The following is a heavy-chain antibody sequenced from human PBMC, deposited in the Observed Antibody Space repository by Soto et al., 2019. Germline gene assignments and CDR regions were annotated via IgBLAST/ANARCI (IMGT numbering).Heavy chain of an antibody. CDR2: IYHSGTF. J-gene: IGHJ5*02. V-gene: IGHV4-30-2*01. Sequence: PSETLSLTCAVCGGSISAAGDSWSWSRHPPGGGLECIGYIYHSGTFLYNPSLKTRLTMSLDRSNNQFSLTLNSVTAAVTAVSYPARAQFYSGSGRYNNLLFDPCGQRTQVTVSS. CDR3: ARAQFYSGSGRYNNLLFDP. D-gene: IGHD3-10*01. CDR1: GGSISAAGDS.